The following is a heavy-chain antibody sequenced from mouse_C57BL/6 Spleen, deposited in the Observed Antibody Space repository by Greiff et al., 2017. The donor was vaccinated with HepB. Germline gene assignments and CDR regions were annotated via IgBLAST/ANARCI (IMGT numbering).Heavy chain of an antibody. J-gene: IGHJ3*01. CDR3: VRQGTYYGSSYFAY. D-gene: IGHD1-1*01. V-gene: IGHV10-1*01. CDR2: IRSKSNNYAT. Sequence: EVMLVESGGGLVQPKGSLKLSCAASGFSFNTYAMNWVRQAPGKGLEWVARIRSKSNNYATYYADSVKDRFTISRDDSESMLYLQMNNLKTEDTAMYYCVRQGTYYGSSYFAYWGQGTLVTVSA. CDR1: GFSFNTYA.